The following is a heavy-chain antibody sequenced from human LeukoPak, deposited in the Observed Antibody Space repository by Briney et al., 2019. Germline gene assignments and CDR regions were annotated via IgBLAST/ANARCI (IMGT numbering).Heavy chain of an antibody. CDR3: ATVERDGYNYGDY. D-gene: IGHD5-24*01. V-gene: IGHV4-30-2*01. J-gene: IGHJ4*02. CDR2: IYHSGST. Sequence: SETLSLTCTVSGGSISSGGYYWSWIRQPPGKGLEWIGYIYHSGSTYYNPSLKSRVTISVDRSKNQFSLKLSSVTAADTAVYYCATVERDGYNYGDYWGQGTLVTVSS. CDR1: GGSISSGGYY.